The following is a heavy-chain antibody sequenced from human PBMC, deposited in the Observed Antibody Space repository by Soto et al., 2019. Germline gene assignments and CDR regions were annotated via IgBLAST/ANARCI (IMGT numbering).Heavy chain of an antibody. Sequence: SETLSLTCTVSRDSISSSAYYWGWIRQPPGKGLEWIGSIYYSGSTYYNPSLKSRVTISVDTSKNQFSLKLSSVTAADTAVYYCARQDYYDSSGYYGEVDWFDPWGQGTLVTVSS. J-gene: IGHJ5*02. CDR3: ARQDYYDSSGYYGEVDWFDP. CDR2: IYYSGST. CDR1: RDSISSSAYY. D-gene: IGHD3-22*01. V-gene: IGHV4-39*01.